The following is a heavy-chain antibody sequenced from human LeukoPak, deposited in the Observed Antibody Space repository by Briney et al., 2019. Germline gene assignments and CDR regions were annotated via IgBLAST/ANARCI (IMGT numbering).Heavy chain of an antibody. CDR1: GFTFSSYA. Sequence: PGGSLRLSCAASGFTFSSYAMHWVRQAPGKGLEWVSAISGSGGDTYYADSVKGRFTISRDNSKNTLYLQMNSLRVEDTALYYCARRYCGDDCYPYYFDYWGQGTLVTVSS. CDR2: ISGSGGDT. V-gene: IGHV3-23*01. CDR3: ARRYCGDDCYPYYFDY. D-gene: IGHD2-21*02. J-gene: IGHJ4*02.